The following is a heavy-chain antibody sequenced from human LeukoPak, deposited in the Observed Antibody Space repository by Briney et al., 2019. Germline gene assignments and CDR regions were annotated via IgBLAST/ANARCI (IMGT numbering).Heavy chain of an antibody. CDR1: GGSISSSSCY. CDR3: ARQGGYNLFASDPYYFDY. J-gene: IGHJ4*02. V-gene: IGHV4-39*01. Sequence: SETLSLTCTVSGGSISSSSCYWGWIRQPPGKGLEWIGSIYYSGSTYNNPSLKSRVTISVDTSKNQFSLKLSSVTAADTAVYYCARQGGYNLFASDPYYFDYWGQGTLVTVSS. CDR2: IYYSGST. D-gene: IGHD5-24*01.